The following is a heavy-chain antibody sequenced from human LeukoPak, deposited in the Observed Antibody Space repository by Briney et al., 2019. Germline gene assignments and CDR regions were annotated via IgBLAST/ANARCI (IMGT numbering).Heavy chain of an antibody. CDR1: GGSISSGSYY. D-gene: IGHD3-9*01. CDR3: ARLGVIIIDY. J-gene: IGHJ4*02. V-gene: IGHV4-61*02. CDR2: IYTSGIT. Sequence: SQTLSLTCTVSGGSISSGSYYWSWIRQPAGKGLEWIGRIYTSGITNYNPSLKSRVTISLDTSKNQFSLKLSSVTAADTAVYYCARLGVIIIDYWGQGTLVTVSS.